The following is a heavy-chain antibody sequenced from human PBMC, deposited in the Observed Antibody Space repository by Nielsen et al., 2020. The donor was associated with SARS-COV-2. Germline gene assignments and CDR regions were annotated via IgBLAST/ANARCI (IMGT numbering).Heavy chain of an antibody. D-gene: IGHD2-21*02. CDR2: IYYSGST. J-gene: IGHJ6*02. V-gene: IGHV4-39*01. CDR1: GGSISSSSYY. Sequence: SETLSLTCTVSGGSISSSSYYWGWIRQPPGKGLEWIGSIYYSGSTYYNPSLKSRVTISVDTSKNQFSLKLSSVTAADTAVYYCARGKASHIVVVTARRGGMDVWGQGTTVTVSS. CDR3: ARGKASHIVVVTARRGGMDV.